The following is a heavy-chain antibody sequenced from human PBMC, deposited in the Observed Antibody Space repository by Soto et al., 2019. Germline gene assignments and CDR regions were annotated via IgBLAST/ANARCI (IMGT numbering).Heavy chain of an antibody. CDR1: GDSFSLNSAA. D-gene: IGHD6-13*01. J-gene: IGHJ5*02. CDR2: TYYRSKWYN. Sequence: SQSLGLRCAISGDSFSLNSAACDWVWRSSSRGLEWLGRTYYRSKWYNDDAVSVKSRITTNPDTSKNQFSLQLNSVTPDDTAVYYSARAGLWYSSSWSAWFDPWGQGTLVTVSS. V-gene: IGHV6-1*01. CDR3: ARAGLWYSSSWSAWFDP.